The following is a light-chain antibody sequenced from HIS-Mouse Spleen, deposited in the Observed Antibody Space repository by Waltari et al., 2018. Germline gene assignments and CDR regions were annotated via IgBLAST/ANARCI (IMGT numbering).Light chain of an antibody. Sequence: QSALTQPASVSGSPGQSITISCTGTSSAVGSYNLVPWYQQHPGKPPKLMIYEGSKRPSGVSNRFSGSKSGNTASLTISGLQAEDEADYYCCSYAGSSTLVFGGGTKLTVL. CDR1: SSAVGSYNL. CDR3: CSYAGSSTLV. V-gene: IGLV2-23*01. CDR2: EGS. J-gene: IGLJ2*01.